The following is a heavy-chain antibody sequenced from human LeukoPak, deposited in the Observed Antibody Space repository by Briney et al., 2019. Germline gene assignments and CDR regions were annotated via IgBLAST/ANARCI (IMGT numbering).Heavy chain of an antibody. CDR1: GGSISSNDYY. CDR2: VHYSGKT. V-gene: IGHV4-39*01. J-gene: IGHJ5*02. Sequence: SETLSLTCTVSGGSISSNDYYWDWIRQPPGKGLEWIGNVHYSGKTYYTTSPKSPVTISVDTSRNQFSLRLSSVTAADTAVYYCARHPGRSNWFDPWGQGILVTFSS. D-gene: IGHD3-10*01. CDR3: ARHPGRSNWFDP.